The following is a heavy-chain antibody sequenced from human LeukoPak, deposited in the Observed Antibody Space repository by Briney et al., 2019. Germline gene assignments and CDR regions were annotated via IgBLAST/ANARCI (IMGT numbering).Heavy chain of an antibody. CDR1: CYTFTSYG. CDR3: ARVVVAAGLDY. J-gene: IGHJ4*02. Sequence: ASVKVSCKASCYTFTSYGISWVRQAPGQGLEWMGWISAYNGNTNYAQKLQGKVTMTTDTSTSTAYMEMRSLRSDDTAVYYCARVVVAAGLDYWGQGTLVTVSS. D-gene: IGHD2-15*01. CDR2: ISAYNGNT. V-gene: IGHV1-18*01.